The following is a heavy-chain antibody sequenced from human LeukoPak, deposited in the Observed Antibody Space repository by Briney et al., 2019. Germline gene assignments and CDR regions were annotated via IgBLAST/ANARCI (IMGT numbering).Heavy chain of an antibody. Sequence: PSETLSLTCTVSGGSISSGGYYWSWIRQPPGKGLEWIGRIYTSGSTNYNPSLKSRVTMSVDTSKNQFSLKLSSVTAADTAVYYCARDVGSSSSYYYYYYMDVWGKGTTVTVSS. D-gene: IGHD6-6*01. CDR3: ARDVGSSSSYYYYYYMDV. J-gene: IGHJ6*03. CDR2: IYTSGST. CDR1: GGSISSGGYY. V-gene: IGHV4-61*02.